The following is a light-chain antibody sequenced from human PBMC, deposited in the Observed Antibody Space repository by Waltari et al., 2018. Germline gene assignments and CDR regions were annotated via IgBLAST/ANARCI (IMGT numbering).Light chain of an antibody. J-gene: IGLJ3*02. Sequence: SYELTQPPSVSVSPGQTARITCSGDALPKKHAYWYQQKSGQAPVLVIYDDSKRPSGIPEGFSAATSGTMATLTISGAQVEDEADYYCYSSDSSGTQRVFGGGTMLTVL. V-gene: IGLV3-10*01. CDR3: YSSDSSGTQRV. CDR1: ALPKKH. CDR2: DDS.